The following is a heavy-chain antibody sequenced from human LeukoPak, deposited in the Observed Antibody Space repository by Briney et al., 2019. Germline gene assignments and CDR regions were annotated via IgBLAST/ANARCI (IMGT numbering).Heavy chain of an antibody. D-gene: IGHD6-13*01. V-gene: IGHV3-11*01. CDR3: ARSGRIAAAGRIDY. CDR2: ITSTGGTI. CDR1: GFSFSDYY. Sequence: GGSLRLSCAASGFSFSDYYMSWIRQAPGKGLEWVLYITSTGGTIYYADSVKGRFTISRDNAKNSLYLQMNSLRVEDTAVYYCARSGRIAAAGRIDYWGQGILVTVSS. J-gene: IGHJ4*02.